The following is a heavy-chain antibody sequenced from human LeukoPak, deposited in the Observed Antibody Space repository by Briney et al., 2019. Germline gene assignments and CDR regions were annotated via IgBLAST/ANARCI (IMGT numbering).Heavy chain of an antibody. D-gene: IGHD3-10*01. CDR3: ARVPADSSDLFDD. CDR1: GGSFSGYY. J-gene: IGHJ4*02. V-gene: IGHV4-34*01. CDR2: INHSGST. Sequence: SETLSLTCAVYGGSFSGYYWSWIRQPPGKGLEWIGEINHSGSTNYNPSLKSRVTISVDTSKNQFSLRLSSVTAADTAVYYCARVPADSSDLFDDWGQGTPVTVSS.